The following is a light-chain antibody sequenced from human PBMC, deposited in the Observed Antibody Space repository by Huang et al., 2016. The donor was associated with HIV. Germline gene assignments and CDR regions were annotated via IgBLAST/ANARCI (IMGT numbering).Light chain of an antibody. Sequence: EIVLTQSPGTLSLSPGERATLSCRASQRVSNNFLAWYQQKPGQAPRLLIYGASTRATGIPNRFSGSGSGTDFTLTISRREPEDFAVYYCQQYGRSPATFGQGTKVEIK. J-gene: IGKJ1*01. CDR1: QRVSNNF. CDR2: GAS. V-gene: IGKV3-20*01. CDR3: QQYGRSPAT.